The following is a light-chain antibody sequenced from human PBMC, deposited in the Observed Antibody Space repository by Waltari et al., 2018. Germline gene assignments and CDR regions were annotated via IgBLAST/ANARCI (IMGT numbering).Light chain of an antibody. CDR1: QRISNN. J-gene: IGKJ4*01. CDR2: GAS. Sequence: EIVMTQSTATLSVSPGERATLPCRASQRISNNLACYQENPGQAPRLLICGASTRATGIPARFSGSGSGTDFTLTISSLQSEDFAVYYCQQYNNWAPLTFVGGTKVEIK. CDR3: QQYNNWAPLT. V-gene: IGKV3-15*01.